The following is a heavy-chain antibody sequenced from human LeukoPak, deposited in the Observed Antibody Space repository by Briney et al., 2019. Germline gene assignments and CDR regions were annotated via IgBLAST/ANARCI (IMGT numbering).Heavy chain of an antibody. D-gene: IGHD3-16*02. V-gene: IGHV3-23*01. CDR1: GFTLSSYA. CDR3: AKVLDDCVWGSYRYPENWFDP. CDR2: ISGRGDRS. J-gene: IGHJ5*02. Sequence: GGSLRLSCAASGFTLSSYAMSWVRQAPGKGLEWVSGISGRGDRSYYANSVEGRFTMSRDNFKNTLYLQMNSLRVEDTAIYYCAKVLDDCVWGSYRYPENWFDPWGQGTLVTVSS.